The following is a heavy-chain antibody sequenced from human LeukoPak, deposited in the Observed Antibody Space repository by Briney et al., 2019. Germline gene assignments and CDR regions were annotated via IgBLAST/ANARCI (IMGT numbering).Heavy chain of an antibody. J-gene: IGHJ4*02. V-gene: IGHV3-49*04. CDR1: GFTFSSYS. D-gene: IGHD2-2*01. CDR3: VASDHRYCSSTSCRFDY. CDR2: IRGEAYGGAT. Sequence: GGSLRLSCAASGFTFSSYSMNWVRQAPGKGLEWVAFIRGEAYGGATDYAASVKGRLTISRDDSKSIAYLQMSSLKTEDTAVYYCVASDHRYCSSTSCRFDYWGQGTLVTVSS.